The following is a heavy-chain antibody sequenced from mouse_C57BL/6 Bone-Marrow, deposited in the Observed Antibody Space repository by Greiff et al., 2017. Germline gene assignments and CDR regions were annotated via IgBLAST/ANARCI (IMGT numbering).Heavy chain of an antibody. D-gene: IGHD2-2*01. V-gene: IGHV1-64*01. CDR1: GYTFTNYW. J-gene: IGHJ4*01. CDR2: MHPNGGSP. Sequence: QVQLQQPGAELVKPGASVKLSCKASGYTFTNYWMHWVKQRPGQGLEWIGMMHPNGGSPDYNEKFKSEATLSVDKSSRTAYMELSSLTSEDSAVYYCARWGDGYDDAMDYWGQGTSVTVSS. CDR3: ARWGDGYDDAMDY.